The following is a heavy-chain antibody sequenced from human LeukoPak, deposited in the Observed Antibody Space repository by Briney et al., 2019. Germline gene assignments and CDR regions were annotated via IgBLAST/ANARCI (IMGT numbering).Heavy chain of an antibody. CDR2: IYYSGTT. V-gene: IGHV4-39*01. Sequence: SETLSLTCTVSGGSVSSGSYYWSWIRQPPGKGLEWIGSIYYSGTTYYNLSLKSRVTISVDTSKNQFSLKLSSVTAADTAVYYCARLPINSYDAFDIWGQGTMVTVSS. CDR3: ARLPINSYDAFDI. D-gene: IGHD5-12*01. J-gene: IGHJ3*02. CDR1: GGSVSSGSYY.